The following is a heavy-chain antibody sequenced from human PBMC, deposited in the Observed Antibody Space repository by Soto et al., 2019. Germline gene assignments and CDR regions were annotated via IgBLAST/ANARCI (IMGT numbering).Heavy chain of an antibody. J-gene: IGHJ3*02. D-gene: IGHD1-26*01. CDR3: ARDGSIVGAAGAFDI. V-gene: IGHV1-69*01. Sequence: QVQLVQSGAEVKKPGSSVKVSCKASGGTFSSYAISWVRQAPGQGLEWMGGIIPIFGTANYAQKFQGRVTITADESTSTADMELSSRRSEDTAVYYCARDGSIVGAAGAFDIWGQGTMVTGSS. CDR2: IIPIFGTA. CDR1: GGTFSSYA.